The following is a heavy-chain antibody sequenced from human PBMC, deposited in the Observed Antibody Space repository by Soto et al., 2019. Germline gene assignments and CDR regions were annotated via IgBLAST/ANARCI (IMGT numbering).Heavy chain of an antibody. J-gene: IGHJ4*02. CDR1: GGSISIGGYY. D-gene: IGHD2-15*01. CDR2: IYYSGST. V-gene: IGHV4-31*03. Sequence: SETLSLTCTVSGGSISIGGYYWSWIRQHPGKGLEWIGYIYYSGSTYYNPALKSRVTISVDTSKNQFSLRLTSVTAADTAVYYCARGRVVVAATPPGYFDYWGQGTLVTVSS. CDR3: ARGRVVVAATPPGYFDY.